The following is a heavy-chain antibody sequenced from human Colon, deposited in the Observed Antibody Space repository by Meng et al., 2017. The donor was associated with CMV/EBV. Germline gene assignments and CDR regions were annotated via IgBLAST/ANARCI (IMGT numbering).Heavy chain of an antibody. V-gene: IGHV3-23*05. CDR3: AKNGAWFRVDS. CDR2: IGSTGTIA. CDR1: GFTFGSYA. J-gene: IGHJ4*02. D-gene: IGHD3-10*01. Sequence: GESLKISCAGSGFTFGSYAMSWVRQAPGKGLEWVSVIGSTGTIARYADSVKGRFAISRDNSTNTIYLQMNGLRAEDTALYYCAKNGAWFRVDSWGQGTPVTVSS.